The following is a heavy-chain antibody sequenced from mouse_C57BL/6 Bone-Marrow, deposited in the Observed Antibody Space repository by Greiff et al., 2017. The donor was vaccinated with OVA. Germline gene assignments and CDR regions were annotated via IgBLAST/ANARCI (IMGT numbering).Heavy chain of an antibody. J-gene: IGHJ3*01. CDR2: INPYNGGT. CDR1: GYTFTDYY. V-gene: IGHV1-19*01. CDR3: AQTAQATAY. D-gene: IGHD3-2*02. Sequence: EVQLQESGPVLVKPGASVKMSCKASGYTFTDYYMNWVKQSHGKSLEWIGVINPYNGGTSYNQKLKGKATLTVDKSSSTAYMELNSLTSEDSAVYYCAQTAQATAYWGQGTLVTVSA.